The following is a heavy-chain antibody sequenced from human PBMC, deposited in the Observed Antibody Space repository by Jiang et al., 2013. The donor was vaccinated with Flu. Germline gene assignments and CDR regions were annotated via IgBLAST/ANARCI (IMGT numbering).Heavy chain of an antibody. CDR3: ARHSDSGSLQHGFRI. J-gene: IGHJ3*02. D-gene: IGHD2-15*01. CDR1: GDSISSGNWL. CDR2: IRSSGTT. V-gene: IGHV4-39*01. Sequence: GLVKPSETLSLTCTVSGDSISSGNWLWGWIRQPPGKGPEWIGSIRSSGTTDYNPSLSSRLSISRDASKNQFSLTLRSVTAADTAIYYCARHSDSGSLQHGFRIWGQGTVVAVSS.